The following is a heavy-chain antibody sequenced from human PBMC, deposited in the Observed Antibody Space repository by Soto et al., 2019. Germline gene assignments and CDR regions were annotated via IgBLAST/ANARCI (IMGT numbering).Heavy chain of an antibody. CDR1: GGSISSYY. D-gene: IGHD3-3*01. CDR2: IYYSGST. J-gene: IGHJ4*02. Sequence: SETLSLTCTVSGGSISSYYWSWIRQPPGKGLEWIGYIYYSGSTNYNPSLKSRVTISVDTSKNQFSLKLSSVTAADTAVYYCARDLGYDFWSGYSSGLGYWGQGTLVTVSS. V-gene: IGHV4-59*01. CDR3: ARDLGYDFWSGYSSGLGY.